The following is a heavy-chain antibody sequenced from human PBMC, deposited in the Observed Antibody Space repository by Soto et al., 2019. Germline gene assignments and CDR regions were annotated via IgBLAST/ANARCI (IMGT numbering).Heavy chain of an antibody. D-gene: IGHD6-6*01. CDR1: GFTFSSYA. CDR2: ISGSGGST. V-gene: IGHV3-23*01. J-gene: IGHJ4*02. Sequence: GGSLRLSCAASGFTFSSYAMSWVRQAPGKGLEWVSTISGSGGSTYYADSVKGRFTISRDNPKNTLYLQMNSLRGEDTAVYYCAKEGSSSLYYFDYWGQGTLVTVSS. CDR3: AKEGSSSLYYFDY.